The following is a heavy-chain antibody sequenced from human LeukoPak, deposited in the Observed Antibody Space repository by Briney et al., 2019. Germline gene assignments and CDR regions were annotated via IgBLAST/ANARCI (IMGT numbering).Heavy chain of an antibody. CDR2: MNPNSGNT. V-gene: IGHV1-8*03. CDR1: GYTFTSYD. D-gene: IGHD6-13*01. CDR3: ARLSGSGSWYGNAFDI. J-gene: IGHJ3*02. Sequence: ASVKVSCKASGYTFTSYDINWVRQATGQGLEWMGWMNPNSGNTGYAQKFQGRVTITRDTSASTAYMELSSLRSEDTAVYYCARLSGSGSWYGNAFDIWGQGTMVTVSS.